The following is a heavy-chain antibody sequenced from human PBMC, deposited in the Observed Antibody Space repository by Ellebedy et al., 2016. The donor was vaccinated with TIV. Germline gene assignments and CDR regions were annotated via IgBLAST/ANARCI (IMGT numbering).Heavy chain of an antibody. J-gene: IGHJ6*02. CDR2: ISGSGGST. Sequence: GESLKISCAASGFTFSSYAMNWVRQAPGKGLEWVSGISGSGGSTDYADSVKGRFTISRDNSKNTLYLQMNSLRAEDTAVYYCAKDMSPKYSGSWYYYYGMDVWGQGTTVTVSS. CDR3: AKDMSPKYSGSWYYYYGMDV. D-gene: IGHD6-13*01. CDR1: GFTFSSYA. V-gene: IGHV3-23*01.